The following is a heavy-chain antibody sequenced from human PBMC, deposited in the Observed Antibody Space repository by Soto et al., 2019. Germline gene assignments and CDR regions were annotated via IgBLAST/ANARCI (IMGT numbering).Heavy chain of an antibody. CDR1: GYTFTSYG. J-gene: IGHJ5*02. CDR3: ARDRAGTTDVWFDP. V-gene: IGHV1-18*01. CDR2: ISAYNGNT. Sequence: EASVKVSCKASGYTFTSYGISWVRQAPGQGLEWMGWISAYNGNTNYAQKLQGRVTMTTDTSTSTAYMELRSLRSDDTAVYYCARDRAGTTDVWFDPWGQGTLVTVSS. D-gene: IGHD1-7*01.